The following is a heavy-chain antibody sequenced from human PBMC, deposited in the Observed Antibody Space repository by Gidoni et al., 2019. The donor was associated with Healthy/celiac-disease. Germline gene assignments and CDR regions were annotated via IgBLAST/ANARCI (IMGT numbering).Heavy chain of an antibody. J-gene: IGHJ6*02. CDR2: ISSSSSTI. Sequence: EVQLVEYGGGLVQPGGSVRRCGAAPGFTFSSYSMNWVRQAPGKGLECVSYISSSSSTISYADSVKGRFTISRDNAKNSLYLHMNSLRAEDTAVYYCARISGYYYGMDVWGQGTTVTVSS. V-gene: IGHV3-48*01. CDR3: ARISGYYYGMDV. D-gene: IGHD3-3*02. CDR1: GFTFSSYS.